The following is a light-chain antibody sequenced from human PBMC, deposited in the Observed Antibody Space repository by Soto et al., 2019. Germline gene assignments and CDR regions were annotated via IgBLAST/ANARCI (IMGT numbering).Light chain of an antibody. CDR3: QQYNSYPYT. CDR1: QSISSW. CDR2: DAS. V-gene: IGKV1-5*01. J-gene: IGKJ2*01. Sequence: DIQMTQSPSTLSASVGDRVTITCRASQSISSWLAWYQQKPGKAPNILIYDASGLESGVPSRFSGSGSGTEFTLTISSPQPDDFATYYCQQYNSYPYTFGQGTKLEIK.